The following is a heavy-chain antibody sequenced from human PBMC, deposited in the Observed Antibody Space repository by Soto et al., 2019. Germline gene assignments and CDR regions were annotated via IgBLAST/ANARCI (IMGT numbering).Heavy chain of an antibody. Sequence: ASVKVSCTASGGTFSSYTISWVRQAPGQGLEWMGRIIPILGIANYAQKFQGRVTITADKSTSTAYMELSSLRSEDTAVYYCMIHSWAPAYFDYWGQGTLVTVSS. D-gene: IGHD6-13*01. J-gene: IGHJ4*02. CDR1: GGTFSSYT. CDR3: MIHSWAPAYFDY. CDR2: IIPILGIA. V-gene: IGHV1-69*02.